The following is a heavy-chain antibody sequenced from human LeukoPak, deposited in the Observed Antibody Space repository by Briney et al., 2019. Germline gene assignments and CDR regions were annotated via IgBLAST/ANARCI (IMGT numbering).Heavy chain of an antibody. V-gene: IGHV1-69*13. J-gene: IGHJ4*02. D-gene: IGHD3-3*01. CDR2: IIPIFGTA. Sequence: SVKVSCKASGGTFSSYAISWVRQAPGQGLEWMGGIIPIFGTANYAQKFQGRVTITADESTSTAYMELSSLRSEDTAVYYCARSRGTGWSGYYTGFDYWGQGTLVTVSS. CDR3: ARSRGTGWSGYYTGFDY. CDR1: GGTFSSYA.